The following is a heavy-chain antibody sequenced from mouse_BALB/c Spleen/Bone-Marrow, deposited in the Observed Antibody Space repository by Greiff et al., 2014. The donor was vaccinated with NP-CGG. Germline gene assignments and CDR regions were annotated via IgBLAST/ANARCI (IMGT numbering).Heavy chain of an antibody. CDR3: ARRDGGPMDY. J-gene: IGHJ4*01. CDR2: ISSGGSYT. CDR1: GFTFSNYG. D-gene: IGHD2-3*01. Sequence: EVILVESGGDLVKPGGSLKLSCAASGFTFSNYGMSWVRQTPDKRLEWVATISSGGSYTYYPDSVKGRLTISRDNARNTLYLQMSSLKSEDTAMYYCARRDGGPMDYWGQGTSVTVSS. V-gene: IGHV5-6*02.